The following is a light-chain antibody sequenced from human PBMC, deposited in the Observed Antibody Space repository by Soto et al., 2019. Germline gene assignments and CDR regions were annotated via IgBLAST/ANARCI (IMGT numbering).Light chain of an antibody. V-gene: IGKV3-11*01. CDR1: QSVSSF. CDR2: DAS. Sequence: EMVLTQSPGTLSLSPGERATLSCRASQSVSSFLAWYQQKPGQAPRLLIYDASNRATGIPTRFSGSGSGTDFTLTISSLEPEDFAVYYCQPRSNWPSFGPGTKVDI. J-gene: IGKJ3*01. CDR3: QPRSNWPS.